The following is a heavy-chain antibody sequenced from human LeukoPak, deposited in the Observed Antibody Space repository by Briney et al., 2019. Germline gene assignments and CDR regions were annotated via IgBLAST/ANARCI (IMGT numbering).Heavy chain of an antibody. CDR2: INHSGST. CDR3: ARETMLHTDAFDI. J-gene: IGHJ3*02. CDR1: GGSFSGYY. V-gene: IGHV4-34*01. Sequence: SETLSLTCAVYGGSFSGYYWSWIRQPPGKGLEWIGEINHSGSTYYNPSLKSRVTISVDTSKNQFSLKLSSVTAADTAVYYCARETMLHTDAFDIWGQGTMVTVSS. D-gene: IGHD3-10*02.